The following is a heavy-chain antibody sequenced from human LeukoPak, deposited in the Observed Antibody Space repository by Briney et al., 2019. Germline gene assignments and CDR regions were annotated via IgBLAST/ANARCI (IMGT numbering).Heavy chain of an antibody. CDR1: GFTFSSYA. V-gene: IGHV3-23*01. Sequence: GGSLRLSCAASGFTFSSYAMSWVRRAPGKGLEWVSAISGSGGSTYYADSVKGRFTISRDNSKNTLYLQMNSLRAEDTAVYYCAKPSSRSGWYAGYWGQGTLVTVSS. CDR3: AKPSSRSGWYAGY. D-gene: IGHD6-19*01. CDR2: ISGSGGST. J-gene: IGHJ4*02.